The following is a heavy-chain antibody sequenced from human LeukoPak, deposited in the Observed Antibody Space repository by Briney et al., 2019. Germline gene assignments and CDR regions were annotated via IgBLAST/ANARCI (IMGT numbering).Heavy chain of an antibody. Sequence: HPGRSLSLSCAASGLTFSIYWMHWVRQAPGKGRVWVSRINSDGRSTSYADSVKGRLTIRRDNAKKTLYSQRDSQRGEHAGVYVCARVNSGATYYFDYWGPGTLVTVCS. CDR2: INSDGRST. J-gene: IGHJ4*02. D-gene: IGHD1-26*01. CDR1: GLTFSIYW. V-gene: IGHV3-74*01. CDR3: ARVNSGATYYFDY.